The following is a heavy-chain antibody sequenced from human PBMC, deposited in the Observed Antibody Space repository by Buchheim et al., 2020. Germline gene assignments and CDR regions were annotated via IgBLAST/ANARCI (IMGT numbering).Heavy chain of an antibody. CDR1: GFTFDDYG. J-gene: IGHJ1*01. CDR2: LNHNGGST. CDR3: ASGVGATNVEYFQY. Sequence: EVQLLESGGGLVQPGGSLRLSCAASGFTFDDYGMAWVRQAPGKGLEWVSGLNHNGGSTGYADSVKGRFTISRDNAKNSLFLQMDSLRAEDTALYYCASGVGATNVEYFQYWGQGTL. V-gene: IGHV3-20*04. D-gene: IGHD1-26*01.